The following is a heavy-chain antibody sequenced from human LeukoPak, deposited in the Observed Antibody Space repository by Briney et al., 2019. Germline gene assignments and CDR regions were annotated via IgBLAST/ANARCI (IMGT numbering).Heavy chain of an antibody. CDR1: GCTFTSYA. CDR3: ARDQGGSYSGIDMDV. V-gene: IGHV1-3*01. J-gene: IGHJ6*02. Sequence: ASVKVSCKASGCTFTSYAMHWVRQAPGQRLEWMGWFNAGNGNTKYSQKFQGRVTITRDTSASTAYMELSSLRSEDTAVYYCARDQGGSYSGIDMDVWGQGTTVTASS. CDR2: FNAGNGNT. D-gene: IGHD1-26*01.